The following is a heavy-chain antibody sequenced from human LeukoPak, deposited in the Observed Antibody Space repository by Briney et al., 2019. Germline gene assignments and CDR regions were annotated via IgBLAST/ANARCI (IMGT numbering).Heavy chain of an antibody. D-gene: IGHD6-13*01. Sequence: HTGRSLRLSRAASGFTFSSYGMHWVRQAPGKGLEWVSYISSSGSTIYYADSVKGRSTISRDNAKNSLYLQMNSLRAEDTAVYHCARGSEAGVLVLMDYWGQGTLVTVSS. CDR3: ARGSEAGVLVLMDY. V-gene: IGHV3-48*04. CDR1: GFTFSSYG. J-gene: IGHJ4*02. CDR2: ISSSGSTI.